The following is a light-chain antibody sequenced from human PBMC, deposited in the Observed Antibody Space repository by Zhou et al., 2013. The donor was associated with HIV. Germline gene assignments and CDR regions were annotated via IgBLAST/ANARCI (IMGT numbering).Light chain of an antibody. CDR2: ESS. J-gene: IGKJ2*02. Sequence: DVQMTQSPSTLSASVGDRVTIICRASQPINTWLAWYQHKPGKAPKLLIYESSALQDGVPSRFSGSGSGTEFTLTIGSLQPDDLATYYCQQYDNFPCTFGQGTKLEI. CDR3: QQYDNFPCT. CDR1: QPINTW. V-gene: IGKV1-5*03.